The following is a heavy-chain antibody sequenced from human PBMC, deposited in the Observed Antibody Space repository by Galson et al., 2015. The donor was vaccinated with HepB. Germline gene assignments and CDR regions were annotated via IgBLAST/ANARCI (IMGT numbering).Heavy chain of an antibody. Sequence: SVEVSCKASGYTFTGYYMHWVRQAPGQGLEWMGRINPNSGGTNYAQKFQGRVTMTRDTSISTAYMELSRLRSDDTAVYYCARGQRRMELLAVYYFDYWGQGTLVTVSS. CDR1: GYTFTGYY. V-gene: IGHV1-2*06. CDR2: INPNSGGT. CDR3: ARGQRRMELLAVYYFDY. D-gene: IGHD1-7*01. J-gene: IGHJ4*02.